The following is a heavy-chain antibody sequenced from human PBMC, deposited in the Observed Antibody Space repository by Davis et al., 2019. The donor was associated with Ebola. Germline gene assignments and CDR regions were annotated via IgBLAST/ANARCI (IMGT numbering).Heavy chain of an antibody. Sequence: ESLMISCAASGFFFTTYTMPWVRQPPGKGLEWVASIGGNSNNRHYAASLEGRVTISRDNANNSLYLQMNSLRAEDTAVYYCATLQMVRGVRFDYWGQGALVTVSS. D-gene: IGHD3-10*01. J-gene: IGHJ4*02. CDR1: GFFFTTYT. V-gene: IGHV3-21*01. CDR2: IGGNSNNR. CDR3: ATLQMVRGVRFDY.